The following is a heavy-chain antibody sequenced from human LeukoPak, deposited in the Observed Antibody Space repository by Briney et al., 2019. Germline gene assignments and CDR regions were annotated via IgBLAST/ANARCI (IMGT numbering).Heavy chain of an antibody. CDR1: GLTFSSAW. Sequence: PGGSLRLSCAAAGLTFSSAWIHWVRQVPGKGLVWVSRINTDGSGTSYADSIMGRFTISRDNAKNTLYLQMNSLRAEDTAIYYCATDYWGSLNYWGQGTLVTVSS. V-gene: IGHV3-74*01. D-gene: IGHD7-27*01. CDR3: ATDYWGSLNY. J-gene: IGHJ4*02. CDR2: INTDGSGT.